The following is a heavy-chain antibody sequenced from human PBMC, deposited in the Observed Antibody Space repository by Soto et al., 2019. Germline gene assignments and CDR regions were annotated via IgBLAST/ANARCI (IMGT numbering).Heavy chain of an antibody. J-gene: IGHJ6*02. Sequence: QVQLVQSGAEVKKPGSSVKVSCKASGGTFSSYAISWVRQAPGQGLEWMGGIIPIFGTANYAQKFQGRVTITADESTSPAYRELSSLRSEETAVDYCAFGTDPALVLSGLDVWGQGTTVPGSS. V-gene: IGHV1-69*12. CDR1: GGTFSSYA. D-gene: IGHD5-18*01. CDR3: AFGTDPALVLSGLDV. CDR2: IIPIFGTA.